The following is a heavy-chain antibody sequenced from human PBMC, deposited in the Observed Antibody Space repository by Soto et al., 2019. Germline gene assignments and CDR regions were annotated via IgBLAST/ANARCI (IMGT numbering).Heavy chain of an antibody. J-gene: IGHJ6*02. CDR2: IIPIFGTA. Sequence: ASVKVSCKASGGTFSSYAISWVRQAPGQGLEWMGGIIPIFGTANYAQKFQGRVTITADESTSTAYMELSSLRSEDTAVYYCAWGGSCYDYYYYGMDVWGQGTTVTVSS. CDR3: AWGGSCYDYYYYGMDV. V-gene: IGHV1-69*13. CDR1: GGTFSSYA. D-gene: IGHD2-15*01.